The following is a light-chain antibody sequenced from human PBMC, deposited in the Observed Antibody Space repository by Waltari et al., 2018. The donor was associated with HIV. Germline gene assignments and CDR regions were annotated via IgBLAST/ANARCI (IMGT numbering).Light chain of an antibody. J-gene: IGKJ1*01. CDR3: QQYFKSPRT. Sequence: DIVMTQSPDSLAVSLGERATINCKSSQSLFYSSNNGNYLAWYQQKPGQPPKLLIYWSSTRKSGVPDRFSGSGSGTDFTLTISSLQAEDAAVYHCQQYFKSPRTFGQGTKVEIK. V-gene: IGKV4-1*01. CDR2: WSS. CDR1: QSLFYSSNNGNY.